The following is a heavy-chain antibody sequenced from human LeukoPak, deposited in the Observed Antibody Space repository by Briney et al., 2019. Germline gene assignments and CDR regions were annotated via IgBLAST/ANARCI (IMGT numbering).Heavy chain of an antibody. D-gene: IGHD3-3*01. CDR2: IYYSEST. CDR3: ARGWSLLRLSRFDP. CDR1: GCSISGSNWC. V-gene: IGHV4-39*01. J-gene: IGHJ5*02. Sequence: SETLSLTCTVYGCSISGSNWCWSWIRQPPGKGLEWIGGIYYSESTYYNPSLKSRVTISVDTTKKQFSLKLSTVTCTAMAVYYCARGWSLLRLSRFDPWGQGTLVTVSS.